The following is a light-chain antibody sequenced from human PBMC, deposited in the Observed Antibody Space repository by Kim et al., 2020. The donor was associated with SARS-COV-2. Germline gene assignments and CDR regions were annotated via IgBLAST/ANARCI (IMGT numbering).Light chain of an antibody. CDR1: QSVSRY. CDR3: QQRSTWYA. J-gene: IGKJ2*01. Sequence: SPGRSATLSCRASQSVSRYLAWYEQKPGQATRLLISDASNRATGIPARFSGSGSGTDFTHTISSLEPEDFAVYYCQQRSTWYAFGQGTKLEI. V-gene: IGKV3-11*01. CDR2: DAS.